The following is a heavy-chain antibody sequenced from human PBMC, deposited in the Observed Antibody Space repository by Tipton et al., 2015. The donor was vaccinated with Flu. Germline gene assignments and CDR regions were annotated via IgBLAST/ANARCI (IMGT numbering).Heavy chain of an antibody. CDR1: GFTFSSYG. J-gene: IGHJ4*02. CDR3: ARGSTDSSGLDY. D-gene: IGHD6-19*01. CDR2: IWYDGSNK. Sequence: SLRLSCAASGFTFSSYGMHWVRQAPGKGLEWVAVIWYDGSNKYYADSVKGRFTISRDNSKNTLYLQMNSLRAEDTAVYYCARGSTDSSGLDYWGQGTLVTVSS. V-gene: IGHV3-33*08.